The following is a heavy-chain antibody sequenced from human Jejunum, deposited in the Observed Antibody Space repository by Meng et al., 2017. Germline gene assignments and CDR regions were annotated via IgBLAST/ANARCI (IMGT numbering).Heavy chain of an antibody. Sequence: QVNLQQWGAALLKPSATLSPTCAVYGGSISDYYWTWIRQPPGKGLEWIGEINDSGSTNYNPSLKSRVTISVDTSKSQFYLRVSSVTAADTAVYYCARGNEYSNYGADFWGQGTLVTVSS. D-gene: IGHD4-11*01. J-gene: IGHJ4*02. CDR3: ARGNEYSNYGADF. CDR1: GGSISDYY. CDR2: INDSGST. V-gene: IGHV4-34*01.